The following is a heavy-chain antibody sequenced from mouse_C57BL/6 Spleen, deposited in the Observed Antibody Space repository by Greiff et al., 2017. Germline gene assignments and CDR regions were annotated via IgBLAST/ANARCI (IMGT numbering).Heavy chain of an antibody. D-gene: IGHD2-5*01. CDR2: IDPENGDT. CDR1: GFNIKDDY. CDR3: TTYDYSNPYY. Sequence: EVQLQQSGAELVRPGASVKLSCTASGFNIKDDYMHWVKQRPEQGLEWIGWIDPENGDTEYASKFQGKATITADTSSNTAYLQLSSLTSEDTAVYYCTTYDYSNPYYWGQGTTLTVSS. J-gene: IGHJ2*01. V-gene: IGHV14-4*01.